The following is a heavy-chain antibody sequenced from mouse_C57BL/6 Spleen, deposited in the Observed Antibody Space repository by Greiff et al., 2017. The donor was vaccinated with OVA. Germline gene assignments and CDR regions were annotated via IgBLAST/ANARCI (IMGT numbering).Heavy chain of an antibody. J-gene: IGHJ1*03. D-gene: IGHD1-1*01. CDR2: INPNNGGT. Sequence: EVQLQQSGPELVKPGASVKIPCKASGYTFTDYNMDWVKQSHGKSLEWIGDINPNNGGTIYNQKFKGKATLTVDKSSSTAYMELRSLTSEDTAVYYCATRGYYDSSTRYFDVWGTGTTVTVSS. CDR3: ATRGYYDSSTRYFDV. V-gene: IGHV1-18*01. CDR1: GYTFTDYN.